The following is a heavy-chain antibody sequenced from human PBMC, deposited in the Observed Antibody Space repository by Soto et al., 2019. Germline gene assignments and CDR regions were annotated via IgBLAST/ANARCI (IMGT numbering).Heavy chain of an antibody. V-gene: IGHV4-34*01. Sequence: QVQLQQWGAGLLKPSETLSLTCGVYGGSFSGNYWSWIRQPPGEGLEWIGEINPSGSTNYSPSLKSRATISADTSKNQFSLKLSSVIAAATAVYYCAGGRAGGGASWGQGTRVTVSS. CDR2: INPSGST. J-gene: IGHJ5*02. CDR1: GGSFSGNY. D-gene: IGHD2-15*01. CDR3: AGGRAGGGAS.